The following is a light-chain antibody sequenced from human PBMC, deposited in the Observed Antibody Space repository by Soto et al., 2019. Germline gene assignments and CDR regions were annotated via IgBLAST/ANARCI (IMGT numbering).Light chain of an antibody. CDR2: GAS. CDR1: NSVSNNY. V-gene: IGKV3-20*01. CDR3: QQYDTSPWT. Sequence: EIVLTHAPGTLSRSPGARATLSGRAINSVSNNYLSLYQQKPGQAPRLLIYGASNRATGIPDRFSGSGSGTDFTRTISRLEPEDFAVYYCQQYDTSPWTFGQGTKVDNK. J-gene: IGKJ1*01.